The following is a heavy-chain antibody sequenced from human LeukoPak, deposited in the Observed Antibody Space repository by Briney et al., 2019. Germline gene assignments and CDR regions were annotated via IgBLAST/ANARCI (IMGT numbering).Heavy chain of an antibody. D-gene: IGHD1-14*01. CDR1: GFTFSSYG. CDR3: ARAGNYYYYYMDV. V-gene: IGHV3-33*01. J-gene: IGHJ6*03. Sequence: PGRSLRLSCAASGFTFSSYGMHWVRQAPGKGLEWVAVIWYDGSNKYYADSVKGRFTISRDNSKNTLYLQMNSLRAEDTAVYYCARAGNYYYYYMDVWGKGTTVTVYS. CDR2: IWYDGSNK.